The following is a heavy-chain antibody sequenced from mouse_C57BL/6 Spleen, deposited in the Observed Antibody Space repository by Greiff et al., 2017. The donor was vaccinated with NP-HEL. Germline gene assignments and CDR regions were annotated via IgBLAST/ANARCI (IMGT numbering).Heavy chain of an antibody. V-gene: IGHV1-81*01. J-gene: IGHJ1*03. CDR1: GYTFTSYG. CDR3: ASWTITTVVAPTPYFDV. D-gene: IGHD1-1*01. Sequence: QVQLKQSGAELARPGASVKLSCKASGYTFTSYGISWVKQRTGQGLEWIGEIYPRSGNTYYNEKFKGKATLTADKSSSTAYMELRSLTSEDSAVYFCASWTITTVVAPTPYFDVWGTGTTVTVSS. CDR2: IYPRSGNT.